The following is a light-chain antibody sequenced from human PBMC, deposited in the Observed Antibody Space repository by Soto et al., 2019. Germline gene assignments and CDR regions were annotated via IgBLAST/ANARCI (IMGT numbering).Light chain of an antibody. CDR1: QGISSW. CDR2: DAS. J-gene: IGKJ1*01. Sequence: IQMTQSPSSVSASVGDRVTITCRASQGISSWLAWYQQKPGKAPKLLIYDASNLETGVPSRFSGSGSGTEFTLTISSLQPEDFATYYCQHNYGTPGTFGQGTKVDIK. CDR3: QHNYGTPGT. V-gene: IGKV1-12*01.